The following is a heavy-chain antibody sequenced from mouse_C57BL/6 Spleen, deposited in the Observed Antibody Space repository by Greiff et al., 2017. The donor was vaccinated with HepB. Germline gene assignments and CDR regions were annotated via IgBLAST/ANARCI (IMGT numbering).Heavy chain of an antibody. CDR1: GFSLTSYG. J-gene: IGHJ3*01. D-gene: IGHD1-1*01. CDR2: IWRGGST. CDR3: AKNRGGSSSWFAY. V-gene: IGHV2-5*01. Sequence: QVQLQQSGPGLVQPSQSLSITCTVSGFSLTSYGVHWVRQSPGKGLEWLGVIWRGGSTDYNAAFMSRLSITKDNSKSQVFFKMNSLQADDTAIYYCAKNRGGSSSWFAYWGQGTLVTVSA.